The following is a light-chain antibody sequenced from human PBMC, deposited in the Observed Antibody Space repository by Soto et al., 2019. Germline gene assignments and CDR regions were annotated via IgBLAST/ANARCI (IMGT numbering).Light chain of an antibody. Sequence: VWTQSPPTLALSPGEGAPLSCRASQSVSSYLAWYQQKPGQAPRLLIYDASNRATGIPARFSGSGSGTDFSLSIISLEPEELAVHYSQQRSNWPPINCGQGTRLEIK. CDR2: DAS. J-gene: IGKJ5*01. CDR3: QQRSNWPPIN. V-gene: IGKV3-11*01. CDR1: QSVSSY.